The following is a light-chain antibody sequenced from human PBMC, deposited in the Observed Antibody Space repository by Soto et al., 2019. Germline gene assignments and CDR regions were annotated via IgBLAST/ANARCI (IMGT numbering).Light chain of an antibody. V-gene: IGLV2-14*01. CDR2: EVS. CDR1: SSDVGGYKH. Sequence: QSALTQPASVSGSPGQSITISCTGTSSDVGGYKHVAWYQQYPGKAPKLIIFEVSDRPSGVPDRFSGSKSGTSAYLAISGLRSEDEADYYCAAWDDSLRGHWAFGGGTKLTVL. J-gene: IGLJ3*02. CDR3: AAWDDSLRGHWA.